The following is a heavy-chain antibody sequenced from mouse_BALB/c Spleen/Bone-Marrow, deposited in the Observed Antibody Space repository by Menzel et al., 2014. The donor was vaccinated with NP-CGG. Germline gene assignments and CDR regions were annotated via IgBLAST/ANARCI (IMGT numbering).Heavy chain of an antibody. J-gene: IGHJ3*01. CDR1: GFTFTDYY. D-gene: IGHD1-1*01. V-gene: IGHV7-3*02. Sequence: EVQLVESGGGLVQPGGSLRLSCATSGFTFTDYYMSWVRQPPGKALEWLGFISNKGSGYTSEYNVSVRGRFTISRDNSQSSLFLQMNTLMDEGGTACGCAGNGLGWFAYWGQGTLVTVSA. CDR3: AGNGLGWFAY. CDR2: ISNKGSGYTS.